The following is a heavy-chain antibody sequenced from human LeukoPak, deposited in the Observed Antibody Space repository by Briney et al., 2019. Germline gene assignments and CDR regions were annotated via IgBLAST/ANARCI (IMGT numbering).Heavy chain of an antibody. CDR1: GFTFSSYA. V-gene: IGHV3-30-3*01. D-gene: IGHD2-2*03. CDR3: ARDGYCSSTGCSAYFFDS. J-gene: IGHJ4*02. CDR2: ISYDGSNK. Sequence: GGSLRLSCAASGFTFSSYAMHWVRQAPGKGLHWVAVISYDGSNKYYAGSVKGRFTISRDNSKNTLYLQLNSLRPEDTALYYCARDGYCSSTGCSAYFFDSWGQGTLVTVSS.